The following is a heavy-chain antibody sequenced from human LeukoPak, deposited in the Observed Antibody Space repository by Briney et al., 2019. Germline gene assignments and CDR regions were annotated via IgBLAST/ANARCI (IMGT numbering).Heavy chain of an antibody. Sequence: KPSETLSLTCAVYGGSFSGYYWSWVRQPPGKGLEWIGEINHSGSTNYNPSLKSRVTISVDTSKNQFSLKLSSVTAADTAVYYCAREGVTTDEKTTKTFDYWGQGTLVTVSS. CDR2: INHSGST. V-gene: IGHV4-34*01. CDR3: AREGVTTDEKTTKTFDY. D-gene: IGHD4-11*01. CDR1: GGSFSGYY. J-gene: IGHJ4*02.